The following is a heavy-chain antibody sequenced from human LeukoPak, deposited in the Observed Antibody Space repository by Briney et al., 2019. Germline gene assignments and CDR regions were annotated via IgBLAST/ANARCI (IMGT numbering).Heavy chain of an antibody. J-gene: IGHJ4*02. CDR3: VKEGDDGY. V-gene: IGHV1-2*02. Sequence: ASVKVSCKASGYTFTAYNIHWVRQAPGQGLEWMGRKNPNSGGADYAEKFQGRVTMTRDTSISTAYLELSSLRSDDTAVYYCVKEGDDGYWGQGTLVTISS. D-gene: IGHD3-16*01. CDR2: KNPNSGGA. CDR1: GYTFTAYN.